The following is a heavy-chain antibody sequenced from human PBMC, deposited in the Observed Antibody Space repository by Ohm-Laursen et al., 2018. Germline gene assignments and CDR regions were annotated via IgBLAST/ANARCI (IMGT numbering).Heavy chain of an antibody. Sequence: GTLSLTCAVSGYSISSGYFWGWIRQPPGKGLEWIGTIYHSGSTYYNPSLKSRVTISVDTSKNQFSLKLSSVTAADTALYYCARGLWWFNPWGQGTLVTVSS. J-gene: IGHJ5*02. CDR3: ARGLWWFNP. CDR2: IYHSGST. CDR1: GYSISSGYF. V-gene: IGHV4-38-2*01.